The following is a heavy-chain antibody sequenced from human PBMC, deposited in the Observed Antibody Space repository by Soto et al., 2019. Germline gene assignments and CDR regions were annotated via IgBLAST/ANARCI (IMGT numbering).Heavy chain of an antibody. V-gene: IGHV4-34*01. Sequence: SETLSLTCAVYGWSTNGYYWNRIRQPPGKGLEWIGEINHTGGTHYNPSLKSRVTMSVDTSKNQFSLRLSSVTAADTAIYYCATRITVFGLLIPPFDPWGQGTQVT. CDR2: INHTGGT. CDR1: GWSTNGYY. CDR3: ATRITVFGLLIPPFDP. D-gene: IGHD3-3*01. J-gene: IGHJ5*02.